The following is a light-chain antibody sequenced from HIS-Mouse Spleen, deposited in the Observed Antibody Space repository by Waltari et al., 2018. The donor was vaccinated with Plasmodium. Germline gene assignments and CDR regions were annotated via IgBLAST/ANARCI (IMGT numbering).Light chain of an antibody. Sequence: EIVMTQSPATLSVSPGAKATLSRRASQSVSSNLAWYQQKPGQAPRLLIYGASTRATGIPARFSGSESGTEFTLTISSLQSEDFAVYYCQQYNNWSFTFGPGTKVDIK. CDR2: GAS. CDR3: QQYNNWSFT. V-gene: IGKV3-15*01. CDR1: QSVSSN. J-gene: IGKJ3*01.